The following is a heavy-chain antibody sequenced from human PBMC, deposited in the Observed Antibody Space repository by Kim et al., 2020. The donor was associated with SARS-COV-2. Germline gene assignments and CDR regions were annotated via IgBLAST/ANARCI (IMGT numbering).Heavy chain of an antibody. CDR3: TNYGSGSGNL. Sequence: KDYAHSMKCRFTISRDNAKYTVYLQLRNVRAEDTAIYYCTNYGSGSGNLWGQGTLVSVSS. CDR2: K. J-gene: IGHJ4*02. V-gene: IGHV3-30*15. D-gene: IGHD2-15*01.